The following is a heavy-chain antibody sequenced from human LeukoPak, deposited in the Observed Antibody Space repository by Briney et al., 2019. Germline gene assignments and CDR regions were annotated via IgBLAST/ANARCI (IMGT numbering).Heavy chain of an antibody. CDR1: GDSVSSTMTA. CDR2: THYSARWSN. D-gene: IGHD1-1*01. CDR3: ARGYMRSGFDY. V-gene: IGHV6-1*01. Sequence: SQTLSLTCALFGDSVSSTMTAWNWIRQSPSRGLEWLGRTHYSARWSNDYAVSVESRITVNPDTTKNQFSLQLKSVTPEDTAVYYCARGYMRSGFDYWGQGILVTVSS. J-gene: IGHJ4*02.